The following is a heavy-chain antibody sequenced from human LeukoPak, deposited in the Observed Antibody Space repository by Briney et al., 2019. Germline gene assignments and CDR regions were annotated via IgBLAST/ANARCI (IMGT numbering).Heavy chain of an antibody. V-gene: IGHV3-21*01. Sequence: PGGSLRLSCAASRFTFSSYSMNWVRQAPGKGLEWVSSISSSSSYIYYADSVKGRFTISRDNAKNSLYLQMNSLRAEDTAVYYCARVYYDSSGYTHFDYWGQGTLVTVSS. CDR1: RFTFSSYS. CDR2: ISSSSSYI. J-gene: IGHJ4*02. D-gene: IGHD3-22*01. CDR3: ARVYYDSSGYTHFDY.